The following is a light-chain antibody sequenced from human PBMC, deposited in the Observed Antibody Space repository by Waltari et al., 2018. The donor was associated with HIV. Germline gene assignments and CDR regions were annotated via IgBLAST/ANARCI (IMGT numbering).Light chain of an antibody. CDR1: SSDIGGYNY. V-gene: IGLV2-14*01. J-gene: IGLJ3*02. CDR2: EVS. Sequence: QSALTQPASVSGSPGQSITISCTGTSSDIGGYNYVSWYQQHPGKAPKVMIYEVSNRPSGVSNRFSGSKYGNTASLTISGLQAEDGADDYCSSYTSSSTLWVFGGGTKLTVL. CDR3: SSYTSSSTLWV.